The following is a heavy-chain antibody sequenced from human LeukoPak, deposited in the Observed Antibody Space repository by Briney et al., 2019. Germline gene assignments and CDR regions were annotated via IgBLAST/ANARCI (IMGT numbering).Heavy chain of an antibody. CDR2: ITGSGSGGIT. CDR3: AKSSGYFGDY. J-gene: IGHJ4*02. CDR1: GXAFSTYG. Sequence: PGGSLRLSCAASGXAFSTYGMSWVRQAPGKGLEWVSAITGSGSGGITFYADSVKGRFTISRDNSKNTLYLQMSSLRAEDTAAYYCAKSSGYFGDYWGQGTLVTVSS. D-gene: IGHD3-22*01. V-gene: IGHV3-23*01.